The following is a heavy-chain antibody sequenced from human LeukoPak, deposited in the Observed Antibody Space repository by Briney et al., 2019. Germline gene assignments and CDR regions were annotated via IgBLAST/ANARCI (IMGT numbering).Heavy chain of an antibody. Sequence: GGPLRLSCAASGFTFSSYAMSWVRQAPGKGLEWVSAISGSGGSTYYADSVKGRFTISRVNSKNTLYLQMNSLRAENTAVYYCTKDLGAAVTVDYWGQGTLVTVSS. CDR3: TKDLGAAVTVDY. CDR1: GFTFSSYA. J-gene: IGHJ4*02. D-gene: IGHD4-17*01. CDR2: ISGSGGST. V-gene: IGHV3-23*01.